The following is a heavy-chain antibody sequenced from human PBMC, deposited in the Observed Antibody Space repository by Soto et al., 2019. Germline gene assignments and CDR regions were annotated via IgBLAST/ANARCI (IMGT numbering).Heavy chain of an antibody. V-gene: IGHV1-2*02. CDR3: ARVWREGDDPDILIGYGMDV. CDR1: GYTFTDYY. D-gene: IGHD3-9*01. CDR2: LNPHSGGT. J-gene: IGHJ6*02. Sequence: QVHLVQSGAEVKKPGASVRVSCKASGYTFTDYYIHWVRQAPGQGLEWMGWLNPHSGGTNYAQKFQGRVTMPRDTSISTAYMEVNSLRSDDTAVYYCARVWREGDDPDILIGYGMDVWGQGTTVTVSS.